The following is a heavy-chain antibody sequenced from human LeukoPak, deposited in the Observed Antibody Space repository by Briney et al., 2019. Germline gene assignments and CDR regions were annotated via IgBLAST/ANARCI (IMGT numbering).Heavy chain of an antibody. V-gene: IGHV5-51*01. J-gene: IGHJ4*02. CDR1: GYSFTSYW. CDR3: ARLPHYYDSSGYYLDY. Sequence: GESLKISCEGSGYSFTSYWIGWVRQMPGKGLEWMGIIYPGDSDTRYSPSFQGQVTISADKSISTAYLQWSSLKASDTAMYYCARLPHYYDSSGYYLDYWGQGTLVTVSS. CDR2: IYPGDSDT. D-gene: IGHD3-22*01.